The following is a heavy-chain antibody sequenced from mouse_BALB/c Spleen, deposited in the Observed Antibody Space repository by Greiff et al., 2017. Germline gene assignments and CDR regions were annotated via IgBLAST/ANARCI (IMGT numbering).Heavy chain of an antibody. J-gene: IGHJ4*01. CDR3: ARGVLSHYYAMDY. V-gene: IGHV3-2*02. CDR1: GYSITSDYA. CDR2: ISYSGST. D-gene: IGHD2-14*01. Sequence: DVKLQESGPGLVKPSQSLSLTCTVTGYSITSDYAWNWIRQFPGNKLEWMGYISYSGSTSYNPSLKSRISITRDTSKNQFFLQLNSVTTEDTATYYCARGVLSHYYAMDYWGQGTTVTVSS.